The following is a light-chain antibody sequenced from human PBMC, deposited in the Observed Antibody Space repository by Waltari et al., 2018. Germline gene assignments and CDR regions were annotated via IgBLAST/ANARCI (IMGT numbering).Light chain of an antibody. Sequence: QSALTQPASVSGSPGQSVTIFCAGTSNDAGGYNSVSWDREHPGQAPRVIIYDVSDRPSGVSDLLSGSKSGNTASLTISGLQAEDEADYYCSSQSSNDVVLFGGGTKLTVL. CDR2: DVS. V-gene: IGLV2-14*01. CDR3: SSQSSNDVVL. J-gene: IGLJ2*01. CDR1: SNDAGGYNS.